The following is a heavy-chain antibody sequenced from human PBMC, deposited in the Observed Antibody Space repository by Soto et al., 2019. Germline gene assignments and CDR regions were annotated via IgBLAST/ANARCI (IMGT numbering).Heavy chain of an antibody. J-gene: IGHJ4*02. CDR1: GGSISSNDW. CDR2: SHDSGTT. D-gene: IGHD3-16*01. V-gene: IGHV4-4*02. CDR3: VRGDGYVWSK. Sequence: QVQLQESGPGLVKPSGTLSLTCAVSGGSISSNDWWSWVRQPPGKGLEWIGESHDSGTTNYSPSFQSRVSMLVDKSQNTFSLKLSSVTAADTGVYYCVRGDGYVWSKWGQGTRVTVSS.